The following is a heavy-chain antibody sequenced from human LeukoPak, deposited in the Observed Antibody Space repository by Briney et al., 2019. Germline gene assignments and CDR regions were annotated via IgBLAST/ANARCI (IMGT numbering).Heavy chain of an antibody. CDR3: VRAHYVDYAYTFDY. CDR2: IWYDGSNK. J-gene: IGHJ4*02. CDR1: GFIFSSYG. Sequence: PGGPLRLSCAASGFIFSSYGMHWVRQAPGKGLEWVAVIWYDGSNKYYADSVKGRFTISRDNSKNTLYLQMNSLRDEDTAVYFCVRAHYVDYAYTFDYWGQGTLVTVSS. V-gene: IGHV3-33*01. D-gene: IGHD3-16*01.